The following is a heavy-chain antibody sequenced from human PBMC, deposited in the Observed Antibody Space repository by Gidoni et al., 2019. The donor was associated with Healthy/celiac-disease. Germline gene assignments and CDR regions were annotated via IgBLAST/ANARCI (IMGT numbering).Heavy chain of an antibody. Sequence: QVQLVQSGAEGKKPGASVKVSCKASGYTFTGYYMPWVRQAPGQGLEWMGRINPNSGGTNYAQKFQGRVTMTRDTSISTAYMELSRLRSDDTAVYYCARDYRAYYYYGMDVWGQGTTVTVSS. CDR1: GYTFTGYY. J-gene: IGHJ6*02. V-gene: IGHV1-2*06. CDR2: INPNSGGT. CDR3: ARDYRAYYYYGMDV.